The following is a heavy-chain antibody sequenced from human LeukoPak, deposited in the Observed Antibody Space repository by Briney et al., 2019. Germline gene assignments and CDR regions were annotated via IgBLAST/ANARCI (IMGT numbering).Heavy chain of an antibody. D-gene: IGHD4-17*01. J-gene: IGHJ3*02. CDR3: ARAGYGDYPDAFDI. CDR2: ISSSSSTI. V-gene: IGHV3-48*04. CDR1: GFTFSSYS. Sequence: GGSPRLSCAASGFTFSSYSMNWVRQAPGKGLEWVSYISSSSSTIYYADSVKGRFTISRDNAKNSLYLQMNSLRAEDTAVYYCARAGYGDYPDAFDIWGQGTMVTVSS.